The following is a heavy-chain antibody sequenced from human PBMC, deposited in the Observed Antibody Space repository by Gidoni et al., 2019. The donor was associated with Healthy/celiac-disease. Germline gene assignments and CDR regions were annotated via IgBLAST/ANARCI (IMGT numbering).Heavy chain of an antibody. Sequence: EVQLLESGGGLVQPGGSLRLSCAAAGFTFSRYAMSWVRQAPGKGREWVAAISGSCGSTYYADSVKGRFTISRDNSKNTLYLQMNSLRAADTAVYYCAKKRGPEYCSGGSCYSQPLDYWGQGTLVTVSS. D-gene: IGHD2-15*01. J-gene: IGHJ4*02. CDR2: ISGSCGST. V-gene: IGHV3-23*01. CDR1: GFTFSRYA. CDR3: AKKRGPEYCSGGSCYSQPLDY.